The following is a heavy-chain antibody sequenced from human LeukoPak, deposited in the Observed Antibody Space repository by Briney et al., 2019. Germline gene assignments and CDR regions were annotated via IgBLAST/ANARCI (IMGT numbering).Heavy chain of an antibody. V-gene: IGHV3-21*01. CDR1: GFTFSFYS. Sequence: GGXLRLSCAASGFTFSFYSMNWVRQAPGKGLEGVSSMSVSSGLIYYADSVKGRFTVSRDNAKNSLYLQMNSLRAEDKAVYYCAREFGGSASGAGYWGQGTLVTVSS. CDR3: AREFGGSASGAGY. D-gene: IGHD3-10*01. CDR2: MSVSSGLI. J-gene: IGHJ4*02.